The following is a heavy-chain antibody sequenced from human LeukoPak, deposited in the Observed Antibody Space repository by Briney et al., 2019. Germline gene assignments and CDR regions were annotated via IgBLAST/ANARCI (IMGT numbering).Heavy chain of an antibody. J-gene: IGHJ4*02. CDR1: GFTFSSYA. Sequence: GGSLRLSCAASGFTFSSYAMHWVRQAPGKGLEWVSVISYDGSNKYYADSVKGRFTISRDNSKNTLYLQMNSLRAEDTAVYYCARGGYQVPNYNWILIGGQGTLVTVSS. V-gene: IGHV3-30*04. CDR2: ISYDGSNK. D-gene: IGHD1-1*01. CDR3: ARGGYQVPNYNWILI.